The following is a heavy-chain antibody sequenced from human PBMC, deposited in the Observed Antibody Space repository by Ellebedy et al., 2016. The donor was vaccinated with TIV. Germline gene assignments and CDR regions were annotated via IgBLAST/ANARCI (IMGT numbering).Heavy chain of an antibody. CDR3: ARDTFYYESGSFVDLFDI. D-gene: IGHD3-10*01. V-gene: IGHV4-59*01. Sequence: SETLSLXXAVSGGSLSTYYWSWIRQPPGKGLEWIGHICHTRDTNYNSSLEGRVTISLDTSKNQFSLRLTSAAAADTAVYYCARDTFYYESGSFVDLFDIWGQGTMVTVSS. CDR1: GGSLSTYY. J-gene: IGHJ3*02. CDR2: ICHTRDT.